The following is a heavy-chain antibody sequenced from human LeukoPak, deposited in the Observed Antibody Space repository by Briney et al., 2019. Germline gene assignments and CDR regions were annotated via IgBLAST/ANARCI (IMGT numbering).Heavy chain of an antibody. CDR1: GFIFNSYS. D-gene: IGHD6-13*01. CDR3: AGVWSPPYTSNWPYYFDY. J-gene: IGHJ4*02. Sequence: GGSLRLPCAASGFIFNSYSMNWVRQAPGEGLGWVSSISSSSRYIYYADSMEGRFTISRDNAKNSLYLQMASLRAEDTAVYYCAGVWSPPYTSNWPYYFDYGGQGALVTVSS. V-gene: IGHV3-21*06. CDR2: ISSSSRYI.